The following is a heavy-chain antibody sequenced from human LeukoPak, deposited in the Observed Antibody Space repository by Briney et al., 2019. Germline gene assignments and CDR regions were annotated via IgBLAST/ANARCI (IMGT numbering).Heavy chain of an antibody. CDR3: AGLYCSSTSCADY. CDR2: INHSGST. Sequence: GSLRLSCAVSGITLSNYGMSWVRQAPGKGLEWIGEINHSGSTNYNPSLKSRVTISVDTSKNQFSLKLSSVTAADTAVYYCAGLYCSSTSCADYWGQGTLVTVSS. D-gene: IGHD2-2*01. J-gene: IGHJ4*02. CDR1: GITLSNYG. V-gene: IGHV4-34*08.